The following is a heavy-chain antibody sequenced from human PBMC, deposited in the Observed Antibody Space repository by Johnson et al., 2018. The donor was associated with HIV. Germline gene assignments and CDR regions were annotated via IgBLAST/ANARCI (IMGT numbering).Heavy chain of an antibody. D-gene: IGHD6-13*01. Sequence: VQLVESGGGLVQPGGSLRLSCAASGFTFSSYDMHWVRQATGKGLEWVANIKQDGSEEYYVDSMEGRFTISRDNAKNSLYLQMDSLRAEDTAVYYCARDGVYSSPWDAFDIWGQGTMVTVSS. CDR1: GFTFSSYD. V-gene: IGHV3-7*05. CDR2: IKQDGSEE. CDR3: ARDGVYSSPWDAFDI. J-gene: IGHJ3*02.